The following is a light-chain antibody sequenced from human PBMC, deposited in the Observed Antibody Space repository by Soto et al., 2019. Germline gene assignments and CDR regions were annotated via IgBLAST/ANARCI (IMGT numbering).Light chain of an antibody. CDR3: QQYGSSRFT. V-gene: IGKV3-20*01. Sequence: EIVLTQSPGTLSLSPGERATLSCRASQSVSSSYLAWYQQKPGQAPRLLIYGASSRATGIPDRFRGSGSGTDFTLTISRLEPEDFAVHYCQQYGSSRFTFGPGTKGDSK. J-gene: IGKJ3*01. CDR2: GAS. CDR1: QSVSSSY.